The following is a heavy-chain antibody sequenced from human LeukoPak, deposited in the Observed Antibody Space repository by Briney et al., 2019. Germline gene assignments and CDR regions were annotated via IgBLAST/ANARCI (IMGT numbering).Heavy chain of an antibody. J-gene: IGHJ4*02. D-gene: IGHD7-27*01. CDR3: ARHRTINWGSLGYFDY. Sequence: SETLSLTCTVSGGSISSSSYYWGWIRQPPGKGLEWIGSIYYSGSTYYNPSLKSRVTISVDTSKTQFSLKLSSVTAADTAVYYCARHRTINWGSLGYFDYWGQGTLVTVSS. V-gene: IGHV4-39*01. CDR1: GGSISSSSYY. CDR2: IYYSGST.